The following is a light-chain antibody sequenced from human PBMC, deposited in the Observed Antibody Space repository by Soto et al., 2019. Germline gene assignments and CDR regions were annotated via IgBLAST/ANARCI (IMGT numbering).Light chain of an antibody. CDR1: QSVARK. Sequence: TQSPATLSVSPGDRVTLSCRASQSVARKLAWYQQKPGKAPKLLIYDASSLESGVPSRFSGSGSGTDFTLTISSLQPEDFATYYCQQLNSYPLTFGGGTKVDIK. J-gene: IGKJ4*01. CDR2: DAS. V-gene: IGKV1-13*02. CDR3: QQLNSYPLT.